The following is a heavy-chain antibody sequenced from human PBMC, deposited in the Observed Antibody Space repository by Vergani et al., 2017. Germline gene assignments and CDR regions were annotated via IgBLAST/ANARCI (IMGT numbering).Heavy chain of an antibody. J-gene: IGHJ4*02. CDR2: IIPIFGTA. CDR1: GYTFTSYD. D-gene: IGHD4-17*01. Sequence: QVQLVQSGAEVKKPGASVKVSCKASGYTFTSYDINWVRQAPGQGLEWMGRIIPIFGTANYAQKFQGRVTITADESTSTAYMELSSLRSEDTAVYYCARDGHDYGDYRTLDYWGQGTLVTVSS. CDR3: ARDGHDYGDYRTLDY. V-gene: IGHV1-69*13.